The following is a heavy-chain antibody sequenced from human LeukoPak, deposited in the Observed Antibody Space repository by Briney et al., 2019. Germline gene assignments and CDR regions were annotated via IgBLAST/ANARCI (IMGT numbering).Heavy chain of an antibody. Sequence: GGSLRLSCAASGFTFSRYAMSWVRQAPGKGLEWVSAISGSGGSTYYADSVKGRFTISRDNSKNTLYLQMNSLRAEDTAVYYCAKELHYYDILTGPFDYWGQGTLVTVSS. CDR3: AKELHYYDILTGPFDY. V-gene: IGHV3-23*01. J-gene: IGHJ4*02. D-gene: IGHD3-9*01. CDR2: ISGSGGST. CDR1: GFTFSRYA.